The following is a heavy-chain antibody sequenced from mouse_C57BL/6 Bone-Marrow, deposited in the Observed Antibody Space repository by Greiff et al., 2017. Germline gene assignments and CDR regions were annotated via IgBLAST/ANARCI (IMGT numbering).Heavy chain of an antibody. Sequence: EVHLVESGGGLVQPGESLKLSCESNEYEFPSHDMSWVRKTPEKRLELVAAINSDGGSTYYPDTMERRFILSRANTKKTLYLQRSSLRSEDTALYYCARFNWEEGFYAMDYWGQGTSVTVSS. CDR3: ARFNWEEGFYAMDY. J-gene: IGHJ4*01. CDR1: EYEFPSHD. D-gene: IGHD4-1*02. CDR2: INSDGGST. V-gene: IGHV5-2*01.